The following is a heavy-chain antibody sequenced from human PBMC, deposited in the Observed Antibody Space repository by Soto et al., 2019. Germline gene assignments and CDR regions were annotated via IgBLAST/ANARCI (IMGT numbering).Heavy chain of an antibody. CDR3: AHTGDIVVVPARNWFDP. Sequence: SGPTLVQPTQPLTLTCTFSGFSLSTSGVGVGWIRQPPGKALEWLALIYWDDDKRYSPSLKSRLTITKDTSKNQVVLTMTNMDPVDTATYYCAHTGDIVVVPARNWFDPWGQGTLVTVSS. D-gene: IGHD2-2*01. CDR2: IYWDDDK. V-gene: IGHV2-5*02. CDR1: GFSLSTSGVG. J-gene: IGHJ5*02.